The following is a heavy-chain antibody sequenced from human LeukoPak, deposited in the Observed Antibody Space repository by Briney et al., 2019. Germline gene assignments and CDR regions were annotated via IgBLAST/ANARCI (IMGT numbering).Heavy chain of an antibody. Sequence: GGSLKLACAVSGFTFSGSTMHWVRQASGKGLEWVGRIRNTANNYATAYAASLKGRFTISRDDSKSTAYLQMNSLRTEDTAVYYCTAYCLGTSRHSSVDSWGQGTLVTVSS. V-gene: IGHV3-73*01. CDR3: TAYCLGTSRHSSVDS. CDR2: IRNTANNYAT. CDR1: GFTFSGST. J-gene: IGHJ4*02. D-gene: IGHD2-2*01.